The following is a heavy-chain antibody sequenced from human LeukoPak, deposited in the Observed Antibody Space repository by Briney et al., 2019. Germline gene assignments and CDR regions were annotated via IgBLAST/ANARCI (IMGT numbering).Heavy chain of an antibody. D-gene: IGHD3-9*01. CDR2: ISWDGGST. CDR1: GFTFDDYT. V-gene: IGHV3-43*01. Sequence: GGSLRLSCAASGFTFDDYTMHWVRQAPGKGLEWVSLISWDGGSTYYADSVKGRFTISRDNSKNTLYLQMNSLGVEDTAVYYCAKGTFDWSFPLYFDSWGQGILVTVSS. J-gene: IGHJ4*02. CDR3: AKGTFDWSFPLYFDS.